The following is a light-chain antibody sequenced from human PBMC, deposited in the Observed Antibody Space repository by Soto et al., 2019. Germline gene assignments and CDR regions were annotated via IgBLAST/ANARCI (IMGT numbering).Light chain of an antibody. CDR2: MGS. CDR1: QSLLHSNGYNY. CDR3: MQALQTPWT. Sequence: EIVMTQSPLSLPVTPGEPASISCTSSQSLLHSNGYNYLDWYLQKPGQSPQLLIYMGSNRASGVXDXYSGSGSGTHFTLKISRVEAEDVGVYYCMQALQTPWTFGQGTKVEIK. J-gene: IGKJ1*01. V-gene: IGKV2-28*01.